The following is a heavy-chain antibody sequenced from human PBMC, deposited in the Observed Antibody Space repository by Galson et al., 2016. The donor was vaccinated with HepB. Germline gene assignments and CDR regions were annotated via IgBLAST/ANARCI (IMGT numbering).Heavy chain of an antibody. Sequence: SVKVSCKASGYTFTSYIMHWVRQAPGQRLEWMGWINAGNGNTKYSQKFQARVTITRDTPASTAYMELSSLRSEDTAVFYCATIAGATTYWGQGTLVTVSS. CDR1: GYTFTSYI. CDR2: INAGNGNT. D-gene: IGHD1-26*01. CDR3: ATIAGATTY. J-gene: IGHJ4*02. V-gene: IGHV1-3*01.